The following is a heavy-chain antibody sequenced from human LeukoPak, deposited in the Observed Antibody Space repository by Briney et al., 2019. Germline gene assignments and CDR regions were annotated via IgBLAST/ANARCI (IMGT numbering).Heavy chain of an antibody. CDR3: ARGKVELNWFDP. CDR1: GGSISSYY. Sequence: SSETLSLTCTVSGGSISSYYWSWIRQPPGKGLEWIGYIYYSGSTNYNPSLKSRVTISVDTSKNQSSLKLSSVTAADTAVYYCARGKVELNWFDPWGQGTLVTVPS. CDR2: IYYSGST. D-gene: IGHD1-26*01. J-gene: IGHJ5*02. V-gene: IGHV4-59*01.